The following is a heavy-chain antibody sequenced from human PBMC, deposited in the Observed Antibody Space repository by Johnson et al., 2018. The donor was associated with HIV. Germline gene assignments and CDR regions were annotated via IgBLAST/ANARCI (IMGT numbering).Heavy chain of an antibody. CDR2: VTGTGGDT. CDR3: TRGPRNPGLDAFHI. D-gene: IGHD1-14*01. V-gene: IGHV3-23*04. CDR1: GFTFSSYG. J-gene: IGHJ3*02. Sequence: VQLVESGGGLVQPGGSLRLSCAASGFTFSSYGMSWVRQAPGKGLEWVSGVTGTGGDTYYAESVKGRFTISRDNSKNTLYLQMNSLKTEDTAVYYCTRGPRNPGLDAFHIWGQGTMVTVSS.